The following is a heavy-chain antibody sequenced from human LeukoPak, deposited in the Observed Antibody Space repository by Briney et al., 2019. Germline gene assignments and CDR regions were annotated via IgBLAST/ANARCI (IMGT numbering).Heavy chain of an antibody. D-gene: IGHD1-14*01. V-gene: IGHV1-69*05. CDR1: GGTFSSYA. CDR3: ARAETGNLDRSYWYFDL. J-gene: IGHJ2*01. Sequence: GASVKVSCKASGGTFSSYAISWVRQAPGQGLEWMGGIIPIFGTANYAQKFQGRVTITTDESTSTAYMELSSLRSEDTAVYYCARAETGNLDRSYWYFDLWGRGTLVTVSS. CDR2: IIPIFGTA.